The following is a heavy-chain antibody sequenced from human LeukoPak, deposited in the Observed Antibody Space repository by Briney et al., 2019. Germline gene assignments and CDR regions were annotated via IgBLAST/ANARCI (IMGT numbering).Heavy chain of an antibody. CDR3: ARASYCSSTSCLIDY. Sequence: SETLSLTCAVYGGSFSGYYWSWLRQPPGKGLEWIGEINHSGSTNYNPSLKSRVTISVDTSKNQFSLKLCSVTAADTAVYYCARASYCSSTSCLIDYWGQGTLVTVSS. J-gene: IGHJ4*02. CDR2: INHSGST. D-gene: IGHD2-2*01. V-gene: IGHV4-34*01. CDR1: GGSFSGYY.